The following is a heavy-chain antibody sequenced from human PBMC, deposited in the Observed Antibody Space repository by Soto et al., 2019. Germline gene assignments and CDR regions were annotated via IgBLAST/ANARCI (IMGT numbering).Heavy chain of an antibody. V-gene: IGHV1-18*01. CDR2: ISACNSNT. CDR3: ARLPMTYYYGMDV. CDR1: GYTFTSYG. J-gene: IGHJ6*02. D-gene: IGHD2-21*02. Sequence: ASVKVSCKASGYTFTSYGISWVRQAPGQRLEWMGWISACNSNTNYTQKFQGRVTITTDTSASTAYMELSSLRSEDTAVYYCARLPMTYYYGMDVWGQGTTVTVS.